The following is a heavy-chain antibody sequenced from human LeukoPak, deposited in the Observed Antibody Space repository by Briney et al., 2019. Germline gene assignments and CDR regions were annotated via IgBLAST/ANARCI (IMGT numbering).Heavy chain of an antibody. CDR2: INWNGGST. CDR1: GFTFDDYG. D-gene: IGHD3-16*01. CDR3: ARASHGAWDFDY. V-gene: IGHV3-20*04. Sequence: GGSPRLSCAASGFTFDDYGMSWVRQAPGKGLEWVSGINWNGGSTGYATSVKGRFTISRDNAKNSLYLQMNSLRAEDTALYYCARASHGAWDFDYWGQGTLVTVSS. J-gene: IGHJ4*02.